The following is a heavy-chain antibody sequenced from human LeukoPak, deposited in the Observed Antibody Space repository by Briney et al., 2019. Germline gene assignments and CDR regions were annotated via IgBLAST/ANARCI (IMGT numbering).Heavy chain of an antibody. D-gene: IGHD6-19*01. J-gene: IGHJ4*02. CDR1: GFTFSRHW. Sequence: GGSLRLSCAASGFTFSRHWMAWVRQAPGKGLEWVANIKPDGSEKYYVGSVKGRFTISRDNAKNSLYLQMNSLRAEDTALYYCARVRSVAGTWFDPFDYWGQGTLVTVSS. CDR2: IKPDGSEK. CDR3: ARVRSVAGTWFDPFDY. V-gene: IGHV3-7*03.